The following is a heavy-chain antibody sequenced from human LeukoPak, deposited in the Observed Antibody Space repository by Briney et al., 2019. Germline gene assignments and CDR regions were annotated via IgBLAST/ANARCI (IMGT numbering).Heavy chain of an antibody. CDR1: GFTFSNYA. CDR2: ISVGGGSS. J-gene: IGHJ4*02. CDR3: AKGGSVGVGTSYYFDY. V-gene: IGHV3-23*01. D-gene: IGHD1-26*01. Sequence: PGGSLRLSCAASGFTFSNYAMSWVRQAPGKGLEWASVISVGGGSSYYADSVKGRFTISRDNSKNTLYLQMNSLRAEDTAVYYCAKGGSVGVGTSYYFDYWGQGTLVTVSS.